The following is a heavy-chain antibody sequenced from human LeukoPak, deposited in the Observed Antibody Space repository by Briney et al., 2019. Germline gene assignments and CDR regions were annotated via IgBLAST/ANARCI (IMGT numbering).Heavy chain of an antibody. Sequence: GASVKVSCKASGYTFTSYGISWVRQAPGQGLEWMGWISAYNGNTNYAQKLQGRVTMTTDTSTRTAYMELRSLRSDDTAVYYCARDPPRIVVVVAATNYYGMDVWGQGTTVTVSS. J-gene: IGHJ6*02. V-gene: IGHV1-18*01. CDR2: ISAYNGNT. CDR3: ARDPPRIVVVVAATNYYGMDV. CDR1: GYTFTSYG. D-gene: IGHD2-15*01.